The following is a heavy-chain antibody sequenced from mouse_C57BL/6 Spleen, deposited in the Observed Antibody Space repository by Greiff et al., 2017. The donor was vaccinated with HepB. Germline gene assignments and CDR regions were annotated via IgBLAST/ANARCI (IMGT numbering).Heavy chain of an antibody. CDR1: GYSFTDYN. Sequence: EVKLKESGPELVKPGASVKISCKASGYSFTDYNMNWVKQSNGKSLEWIGVINPNYGTTSYNQKFKGKATLTVDQSSSTAYMQLNSLTSEDSAVYYCASGGYYGSSRVYYAMDYWGQGTSVTVSS. D-gene: IGHD1-1*01. CDR3: ASGGYYGSSRVYYAMDY. J-gene: IGHJ4*01. CDR2: INPNYGTT. V-gene: IGHV1-39*01.